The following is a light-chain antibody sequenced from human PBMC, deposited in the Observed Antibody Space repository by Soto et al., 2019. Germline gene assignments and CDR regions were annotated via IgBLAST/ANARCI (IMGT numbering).Light chain of an antibody. CDR1: QDIRGA. CDR3: RQFNSYPIP. Sequence: AIQVTQSPSSLSASVGDRVTMTCRASQDIRGALAWYQQKSGKPPNLLIYDVSTLGGGVPSRFSGSGSGTEFTLTISSLQPEDFGTYYCRQFNSYPIPFGHGTRLEIK. J-gene: IGKJ5*01. V-gene: IGKV1-13*02. CDR2: DVS.